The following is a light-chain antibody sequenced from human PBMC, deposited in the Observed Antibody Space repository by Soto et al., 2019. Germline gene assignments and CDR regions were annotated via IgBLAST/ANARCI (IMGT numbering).Light chain of an antibody. CDR2: GVT. Sequence: QLVLTQPPSVSGAPGQRVTISCIGTTSNIGAGFDVHWYQQFPGTAPKLLIYGVTTRPSGVPDRFSGSQSGTSASLAITGLQPGDEADYYCQSYDSSLSGAWVFGGGTKLTVL. J-gene: IGLJ3*02. CDR1: TSNIGAGFD. V-gene: IGLV1-40*01. CDR3: QSYDSSLSGAWV.